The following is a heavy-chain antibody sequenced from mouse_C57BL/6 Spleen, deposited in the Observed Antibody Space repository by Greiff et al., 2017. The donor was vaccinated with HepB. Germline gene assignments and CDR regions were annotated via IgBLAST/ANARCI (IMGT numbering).Heavy chain of an antibody. Sequence: QVQLQQPGAELVKPGASVKLSCKASGYTFTSYWMHWVKQRPGRGLEWIGRIYPNSGGTKYNEKFKSKATLTVDKPSSTAYMQLSSLTSEDSAVYYCARRDWDWWYFDVWGTGTTVTVSS. D-gene: IGHD4-1*01. V-gene: IGHV1-72*01. CDR1: GYTFTSYW. CDR2: IYPNSGGT. J-gene: IGHJ1*03. CDR3: ARRDWDWWYFDV.